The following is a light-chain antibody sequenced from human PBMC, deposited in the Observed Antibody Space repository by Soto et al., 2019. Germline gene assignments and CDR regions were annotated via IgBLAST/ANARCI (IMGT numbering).Light chain of an antibody. J-gene: IGKJ1*01. Sequence: EIVMTQSAATLSVSPGERATLSCRASQSVSSNLAWYQQKPGQAPRLLIYGASTRTTGIPARFSGSGSGTEFTLTISSLQSEDFVVYFCQQYDDWPWTFGQGTKVDIK. CDR1: QSVSSN. V-gene: IGKV3-15*01. CDR2: GAS. CDR3: QQYDDWPWT.